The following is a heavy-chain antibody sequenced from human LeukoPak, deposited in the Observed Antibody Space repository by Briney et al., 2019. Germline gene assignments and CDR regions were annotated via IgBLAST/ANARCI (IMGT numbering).Heavy chain of an antibody. V-gene: IGHV3-33*08. CDR3: ARSTSSEYDIYHFDY. Sequence: AGGSLRLSCAASGFTLRNNWMHWARQAPGKGLEWVAVIWYDGNNKYYADSVKGRFTISRDNSKNTLYLQMNSLRAEDTAVYYCARSTSSEYDIYHFDYWGQGTLVTVSS. J-gene: IGHJ4*02. CDR2: IWYDGNNK. D-gene: IGHD3-9*01. CDR1: GFTLRNNW.